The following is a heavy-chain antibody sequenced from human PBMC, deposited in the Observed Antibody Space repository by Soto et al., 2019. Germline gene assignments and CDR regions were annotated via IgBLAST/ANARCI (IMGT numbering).Heavy chain of an antibody. D-gene: IGHD1-1*01. CDR1: GYSFTSYW. CDR3: ARHQSGTHYYYYGMDV. CDR2: IYPGDSDT. J-gene: IGHJ6*02. Sequence: GESLKISGKGSGYSFTSYWIGWVRQMPGKGLEWMGIIYPGDSDTRYSPSFQGQVTISADKSISTAYLQWSSLKASDTAMYYCARHQSGTHYYYYGMDVWGQGTTVTVSS. V-gene: IGHV5-51*01.